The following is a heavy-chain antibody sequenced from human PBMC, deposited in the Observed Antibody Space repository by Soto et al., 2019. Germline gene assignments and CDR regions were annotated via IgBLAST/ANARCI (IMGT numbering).Heavy chain of an antibody. D-gene: IGHD2-2*01. CDR2: IIPIFGTA. CDR1: GGTFSSYA. V-gene: IGHV1-69*12. CDR3: ARHVPAAGYYYGMDV. Sequence: QVQLVQSGAEVKKPGSSVNVSCKASGGTFSSYAISWVRQAPGQGLEWMGGIIPIFGTANYAQKFQGRVTMTAGESTGIAYMELSSLRSEDTAVYYCARHVPAAGYYYGMDVWGQGTTVTVSS. J-gene: IGHJ6*02.